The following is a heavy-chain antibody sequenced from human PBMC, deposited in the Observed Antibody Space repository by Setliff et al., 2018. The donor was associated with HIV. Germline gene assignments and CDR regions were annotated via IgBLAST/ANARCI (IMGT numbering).Heavy chain of an antibody. D-gene: IGHD3-22*01. V-gene: IGHV3-21*01. CDR2: ISPGGSFM. CDR3: ARASPGVVIIPGS. CDR1: DFDFSSYS. Sequence: LRLSCAASDFDFSSYSMTWVRQAPGKGLEWVASISPGGSFMYYGDSVQGRFTISRDDAKSSLYLQMNSLKAEDTATYFCARASPGVVIIPGSWGQGTLVTVSS. J-gene: IGHJ4*02.